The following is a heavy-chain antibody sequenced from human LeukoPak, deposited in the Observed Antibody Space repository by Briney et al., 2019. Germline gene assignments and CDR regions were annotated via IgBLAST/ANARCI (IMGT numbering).Heavy chain of an antibody. D-gene: IGHD5-24*01. J-gene: IGHJ6*03. CDR2: ISSSSSTI. V-gene: IGHV3-48*01. CDR1: GFTFSSYS. Sequence: GGSLRLSCAASGFTFSSYSMNWVRQAPGKGLDWVSYISSSSSTIYYADSVKGRFTISRDNSKNSLYLHMNSLRAEDTAVYYCARATRAPPDYYYMDVWGKGTTVTVSS. CDR3: ARATRAPPDYYYMDV.